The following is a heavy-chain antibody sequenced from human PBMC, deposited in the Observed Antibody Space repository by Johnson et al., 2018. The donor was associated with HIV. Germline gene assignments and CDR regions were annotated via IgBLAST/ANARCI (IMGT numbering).Heavy chain of an antibody. Sequence: VQLVESGGGVVQPGRSLRLSCAASGFTFSSYGMHWVRQAPGKGLEWAAVIWSDGSDKYYTDSVQGRFTIFRDNSKNTLYLQMNSLRAEDTAVYYCAKSPLGRLREGAFDIWGQGTMVTVSS. J-gene: IGHJ3*02. CDR2: IWSDGSDK. CDR1: GFTFSSYG. V-gene: IGHV3-33*06. CDR3: AKSPLGRLREGAFDI. D-gene: IGHD7-27*01.